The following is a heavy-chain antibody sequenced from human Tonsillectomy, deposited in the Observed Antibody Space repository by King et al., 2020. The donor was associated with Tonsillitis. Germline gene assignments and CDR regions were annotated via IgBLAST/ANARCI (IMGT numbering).Heavy chain of an antibody. CDR2: IDPSDSYT. CDR1: GYSFTSYW. CDR3: ARHECGGDCYSGIWFDP. V-gene: IGHV5-10-1*03. Sequence: VQLVQSGAEVKKPGESLRISCKGSGYSFTSYWISWVRQMPGKGLEWMGRIDPSDSYTNYSPSFQGHVTISADKSISTAYLQWSRLKASDTAIYYCARHECGGDCYSGIWFDPWGQGTLVTVSS. D-gene: IGHD2-21*02. J-gene: IGHJ5*02.